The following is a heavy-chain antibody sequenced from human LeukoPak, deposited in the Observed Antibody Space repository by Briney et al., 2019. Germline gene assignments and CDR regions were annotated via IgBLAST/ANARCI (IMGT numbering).Heavy chain of an antibody. CDR3: AKDIAVAGTPDY. Sequence: GRSLRLSCAASGFTFSSYAMHWVRQAPGKGLEWVSGISGNGGSTYYADSVKGRFIISRDNSKNTLYLQMNSLRAEDTAVYYCAKDIAVAGTPDYWGQGTLVTVSS. J-gene: IGHJ4*02. CDR2: ISGNGGST. CDR1: GFTFSSYA. V-gene: IGHV3-23*01. D-gene: IGHD6-19*01.